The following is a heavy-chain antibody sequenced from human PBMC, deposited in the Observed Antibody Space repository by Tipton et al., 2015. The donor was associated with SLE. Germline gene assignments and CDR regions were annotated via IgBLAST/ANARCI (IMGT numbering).Heavy chain of an antibody. J-gene: IGHJ4*02. D-gene: IGHD3-10*01. Sequence: TLSLTCTVSGGSISSHFWSWIRQPPGKGLEYIGYVYYTGSTNYNPSLKSRVTISLDTSNNQFSLKLSSVTAADTAVYYCARGGLLWFGAYWGQGTLVTVSS. CDR3: ARGGLLWFGAY. V-gene: IGHV4-59*11. CDR2: VYYTGST. CDR1: GGSISSHF.